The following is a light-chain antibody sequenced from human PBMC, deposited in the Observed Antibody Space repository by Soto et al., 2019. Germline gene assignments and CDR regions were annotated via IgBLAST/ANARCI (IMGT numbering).Light chain of an antibody. V-gene: IGLV1-40*01. CDR1: SSNIGAGYD. J-gene: IGLJ3*02. CDR2: GNS. CDR3: QSYDSSLSGWV. Sequence: QSVLTQPPSVSGAPGQRVTISCTGSSSNIGAGYDVHWYQQLPGTAPKLLIYGNSNRPSGVPDRFSGSKSGTLASLAITGLRAEDEADYYCQSYDSSLSGWVFGGGTKLTVL.